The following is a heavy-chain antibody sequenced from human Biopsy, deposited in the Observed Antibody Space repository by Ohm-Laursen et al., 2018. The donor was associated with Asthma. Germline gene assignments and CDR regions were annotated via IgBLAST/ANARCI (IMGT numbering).Heavy chain of an antibody. CDR3: ASPVNRAFGGYEWAAVFDY. CDR1: GAAISRGGYY. D-gene: IGHD5-12*01. J-gene: IGHJ4*02. Sequence: SETLSLTCSVSGAAISRGGYYWAWIRQAPGKGPEWIGTTHYSGSTFYKPSLRSRVTMSLDTSTNQFSLRLRSVTATDTAVYYCASPVNRAFGGYEWAAVFDYWGQGILVTVSS. V-gene: IGHV4-39*01. CDR2: THYSGST.